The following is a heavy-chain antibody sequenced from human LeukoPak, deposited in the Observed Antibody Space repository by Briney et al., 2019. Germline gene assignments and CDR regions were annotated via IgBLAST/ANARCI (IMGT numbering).Heavy chain of an antibody. CDR3: AREVLRYFDWLRVNWFDP. D-gene: IGHD3-9*01. CDR1: GGSISSGSYY. CDR2: IYTSGST. V-gene: IGHV4-61*02. J-gene: IGHJ5*02. Sequence: PSETLSLTCTVSGGSISSGSYYWSWIRQPAGKGLEWIGRIYTSGSTNYNPSLKSRVTISVDTSKNQFSLKLSSVTAADTAVYYCAREVLRYFDWLRVNWFDPWGQGTLVTVSS.